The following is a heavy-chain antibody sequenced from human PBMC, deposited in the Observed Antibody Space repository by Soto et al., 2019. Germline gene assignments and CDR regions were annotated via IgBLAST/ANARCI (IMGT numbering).Heavy chain of an antibody. CDR3: ARDIPPTDYYYYYGMDV. Sequence: XXSLRLSFAASGFTFSSYGMHWVPQAPGKGLEWVAVIWYDGSNKYYADSVKGRFTISRDNSKNTLYLQMNSLRAEDTAVYYCARDIPPTDYYYYYGMDVWGQGTTVTVSS. CDR1: GFTFSSYG. D-gene: IGHD2-2*02. CDR2: IWYDGSNK. V-gene: IGHV3-33*01. J-gene: IGHJ6*02.